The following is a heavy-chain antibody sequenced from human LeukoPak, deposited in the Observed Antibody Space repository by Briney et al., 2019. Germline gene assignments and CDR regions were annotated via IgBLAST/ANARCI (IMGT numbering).Heavy chain of an antibody. CDR1: GFTFSSYE. V-gene: IGHV3-48*03. D-gene: IGHD3-9*01. Sequence: GGSLRLSCAASGFTFSSYEMNWVRQAPGKGLEWVSYISSSGSTIYYADSVKGRFTISRDNAKNSLYLQMNSLRAEDTAVYYCARGHDYDIFTGYYPDAFDIWGQGTMVTVSS. J-gene: IGHJ3*02. CDR3: ARGHDYDIFTGYYPDAFDI. CDR2: ISSSGSTI.